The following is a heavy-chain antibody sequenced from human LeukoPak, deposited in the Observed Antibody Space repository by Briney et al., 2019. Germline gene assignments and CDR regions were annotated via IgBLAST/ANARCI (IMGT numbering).Heavy chain of an antibody. Sequence: GASVKVSCKASGYTFTGYYMHWVRQAPGQGLEWMGWINPNSGDTNYAQKFQGRVTMTTDTSTSTAYMELRSLRSDDTAIYYCASDLYYYGSGSYYDVFDVWGQGTMVTVSS. CDR3: ASDLYYYGSGSYYDVFDV. V-gene: IGHV1-2*02. D-gene: IGHD3-10*01. J-gene: IGHJ3*01. CDR2: INPNSGDT. CDR1: GYTFTGYY.